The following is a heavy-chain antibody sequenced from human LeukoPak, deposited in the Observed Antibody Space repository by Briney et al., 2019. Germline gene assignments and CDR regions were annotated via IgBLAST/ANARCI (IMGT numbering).Heavy chain of an antibody. Sequence: PGGSLRLSCAASGFSFSSDWMSWVRQAPGKGLEWVANIRRDGSQKYYVDSVKGRFTTSRDNADNSLYLHMNSLRAEDTAVYYCARPLMGGGNSPFDSWGQGTLVTVSS. CDR2: IRRDGSQK. J-gene: IGHJ4*02. CDR3: ARPLMGGGNSPFDS. CDR1: GFSFSSDW. V-gene: IGHV3-7*05. D-gene: IGHD4-23*01.